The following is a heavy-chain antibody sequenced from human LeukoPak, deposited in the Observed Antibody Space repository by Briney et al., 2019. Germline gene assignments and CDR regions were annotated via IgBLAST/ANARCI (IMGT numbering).Heavy chain of an antibody. CDR3: ARGHSGYAD. J-gene: IGHJ4*02. CDR2: INHSGST. Sequence: SETLSLTCTVSGGSISSHYWSWIRQPPGKGLEWIGEINHSGSTNYNPSLKSRVTISVDTSKNQFSLKLSSVTAADTAVYYCARGHSGYADWGQGTLVTVSS. CDR1: GGSISSHY. D-gene: IGHD5-12*01. V-gene: IGHV4-34*01.